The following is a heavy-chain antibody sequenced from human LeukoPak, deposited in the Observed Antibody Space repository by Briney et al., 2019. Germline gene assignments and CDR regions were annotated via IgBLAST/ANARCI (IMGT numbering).Heavy chain of an antibody. J-gene: IGHJ4*02. CDR2: IKSKTDGGTT. CDR3: AKHRYSSGWYLGY. V-gene: IGHV3-15*01. CDR1: GFTFSNAW. D-gene: IGHD6-19*01. Sequence: GGSLRLSCGASGFTFSNAWMSWVRQAPGKGLEWVGRIKSKTDGGTTDYAAPVKGRFTISRDDSKNTLYLQMNSLRAEDTAVYYCAKHRYSSGWYLGYWGQGTLVTVSS.